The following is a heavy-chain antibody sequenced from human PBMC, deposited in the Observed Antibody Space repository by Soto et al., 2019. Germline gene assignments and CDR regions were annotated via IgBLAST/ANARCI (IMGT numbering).Heavy chain of an antibody. D-gene: IGHD3-16*01. CDR1: GFTFRSYV. CDR3: ARWGTTGGLDV. CDR2: TSYDGSNN. J-gene: IGHJ4*02. Sequence: QVQLVESGGGVVQPGTSLRLSCVGSGFTFRSYVIHWVRQAPGKGLEWVALTSYDGSNNFYGDSVKGRFTISRDNSRNKVELQMDSLRLDDTALYYCARWGTTGGLDVWGQGTLVSVSS. V-gene: IGHV3-33*05.